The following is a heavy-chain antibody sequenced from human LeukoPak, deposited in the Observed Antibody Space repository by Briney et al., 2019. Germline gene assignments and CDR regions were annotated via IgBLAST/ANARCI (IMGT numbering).Heavy chain of an antibody. CDR1: GCTFSSYA. CDR3: ARFTYYYDSSGYY. V-gene: IGHV1-69*05. D-gene: IGHD3-22*01. J-gene: IGHJ4*02. CDR2: IIPIFGTA. Sequence: ASVKVSCKASGCTFSSYAISWVRQAPGQGLEWMGGIIPIFGTANYAQKFQGRVTITTDESTSTAYMELSSVRSEDTAVYYCARFTYYYDSSGYYWGQGTLVTVSS.